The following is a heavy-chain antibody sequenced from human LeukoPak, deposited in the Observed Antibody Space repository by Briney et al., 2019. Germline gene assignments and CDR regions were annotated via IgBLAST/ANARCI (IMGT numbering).Heavy chain of an antibody. D-gene: IGHD3-10*01. CDR1: GASITSGDYS. Sequence: PSETLSLTRAVSGASITSGDYSWNWMRQPPGKGLEWIGYIHHTGHTYYNPSLNNPPTISVHRSKNQFSLTLSSVTAADTAVYYCARGFFDRGNPGSWFDPWGQGTLVTVSS. J-gene: IGHJ5*02. CDR2: IHHTGHT. CDR3: ARGFFDRGNPGSWFDP. V-gene: IGHV4-30-2*01.